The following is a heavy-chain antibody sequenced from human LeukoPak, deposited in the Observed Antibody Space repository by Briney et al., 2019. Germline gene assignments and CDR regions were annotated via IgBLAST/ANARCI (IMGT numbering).Heavy chain of an antibody. CDR3: ARGDFCSKSNCYLRPMDV. Sequence: SETLSLTCTVSGVSISDYYWNWIRQPPGKGLEWICYIYYSGSTTYNPSLKSRVTMSVDTAKNQFSLKLRSVTAADTAVYYCARGDFCSKSNCYLRPMDVWGKGTTVTVSS. D-gene: IGHD3-3*01. CDR1: GVSISDYY. CDR2: IYYSGST. V-gene: IGHV4-59*01. J-gene: IGHJ6*03.